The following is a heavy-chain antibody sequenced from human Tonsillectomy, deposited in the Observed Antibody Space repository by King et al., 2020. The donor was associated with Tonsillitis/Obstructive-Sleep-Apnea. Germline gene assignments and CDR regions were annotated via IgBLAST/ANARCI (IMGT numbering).Heavy chain of an antibody. CDR2: IHYSGST. Sequence: QLQESGPGLVKPSETLSLTCTVSGGSISGYYWSWIRQPPGKGLEWIGYIHYSGSTNYNPSLKSRLTISIDTSKNQFSLRLSSVTAADTAVYYCARGFYYDRSGYFPAGAFDIWGQGTMVTVSS. J-gene: IGHJ3*02. V-gene: IGHV4-59*08. CDR3: ARGFYYDRSGYFPAGAFDI. CDR1: GGSISGYY. D-gene: IGHD3-22*01.